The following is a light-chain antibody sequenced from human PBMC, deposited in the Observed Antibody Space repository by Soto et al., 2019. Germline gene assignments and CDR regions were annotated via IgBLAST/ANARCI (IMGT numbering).Light chain of an antibody. J-gene: IGLJ2*01. Sequence: QAVVTQSPSASASLGASVKLTCTLSSGHSSYAIAWHQQQPEKGPRYLMKLNSDGSHNRGDGIPDRFSGSRSGAELYLTISSLQSEDEADYYCQTWGTGIKVFGGGTKLTVL. CDR2: LNSDGSH. V-gene: IGLV4-69*01. CDR3: QTWGTGIKV. CDR1: SGHSSYA.